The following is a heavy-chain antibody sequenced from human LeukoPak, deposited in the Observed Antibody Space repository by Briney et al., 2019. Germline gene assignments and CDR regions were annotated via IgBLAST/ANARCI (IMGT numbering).Heavy chain of an antibody. D-gene: IGHD3-22*01. V-gene: IGHV4-4*07. CDR1: GGSISSYY. J-gene: IGHJ4*02. Sequence: PSETLSFTCTVSGGSISSYYWSWIRQPAGKGLEWIGRIYTSGSTNYNPSLKSRVTMSVDTSKNQFSLKLSSVTAADTAVYYCAREAPTYYYDSSGPFDYWGQGTLVTVSS. CDR2: IYTSGST. CDR3: AREAPTYYYDSSGPFDY.